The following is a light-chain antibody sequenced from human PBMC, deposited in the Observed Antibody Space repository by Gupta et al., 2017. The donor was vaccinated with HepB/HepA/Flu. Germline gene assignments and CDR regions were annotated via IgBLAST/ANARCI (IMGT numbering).Light chain of an antibody. V-gene: IGKV1-5*03. J-gene: IGKJ1*01. CDR1: QSITNL. Sequence: DIQMTHPPSTLSASVGDRVTITCRASQSITNLLAWYQQQPGRAPKLLIYLASTLESGVPSRFSGSGSGTEFTLTISSLQPDDFATYYCQQYSTILGTFGQGTKVEIK. CDR3: QQYSTILGT. CDR2: LAS.